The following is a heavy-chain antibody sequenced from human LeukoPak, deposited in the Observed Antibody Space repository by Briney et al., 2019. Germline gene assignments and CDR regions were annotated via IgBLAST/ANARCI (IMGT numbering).Heavy chain of an antibody. V-gene: IGHV3-21*01. CDR3: ARDPAYCGGDCCSVYQDAFDI. Sequence: GGSLRLSYEASGFTFSSYNMNWVRQAPGKGLEWVSSISSSSSYIYYADSVRGRFTISRDNAKNSLYLQINSLRAEDTAVYYFARDPAYCGGDCCSVYQDAFDIWGQGTRVTVSS. D-gene: IGHD2-21*02. CDR1: GFTFSSYN. J-gene: IGHJ3*02. CDR2: ISSSSSYI.